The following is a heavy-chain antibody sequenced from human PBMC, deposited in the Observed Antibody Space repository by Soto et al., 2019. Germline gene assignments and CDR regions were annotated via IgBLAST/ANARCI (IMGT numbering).Heavy chain of an antibody. CDR1: CASIRSSSSY. CDR2: IYYLGNT. V-gene: IGHV4-39*01. J-gene: IGHJ4*02. D-gene: IGHD3-22*01. Sequence: SETLSLTCTVSCASIRSSSSYWGWIRQPPGKGLEWVGSIYYLGNTYYNPSLGSRVTISLDTSKNQFSLRLSSVTAADTAVFYCAGLYPYDSSGYHLAYWGQGSLVTVS. CDR3: AGLYPYDSSGYHLAY.